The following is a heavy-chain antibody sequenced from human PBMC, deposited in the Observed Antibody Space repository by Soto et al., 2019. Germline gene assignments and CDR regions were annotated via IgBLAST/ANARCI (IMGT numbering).Heavy chain of an antibody. CDR3: ARWGSAVPAATPYYYGMDV. CDR2: INPNSGGT. CDR1: GYTFTGYY. J-gene: IGHJ6*02. V-gene: IGHV1-2*04. D-gene: IGHD2-2*01. Sequence: ASVKVSCKASGYTFTGYYMHWVRQAPGQGLEWMGWINPNSGGTNYAQTFQGWVTMTRDTSISTAYMELSRLRSDDTAVYYCARWGSAVPAATPYYYGMDVWGQGTTVTVSS.